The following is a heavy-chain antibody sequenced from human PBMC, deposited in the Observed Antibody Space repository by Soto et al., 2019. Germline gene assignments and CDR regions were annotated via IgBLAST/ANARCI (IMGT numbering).Heavy chain of an antibody. V-gene: IGHV3-74*01. CDR3: ARAYRGVTIFGAPREFDY. J-gene: IGHJ4*02. Sequence: GGSLRLSCAASGFTFSSYWMHLVRQAPGKGLVWVSRINSDGSSTSYADSVKGRFTISRDNAKNTLYLQMNSLRAEDTAVYYCARAYRGVTIFGAPREFDYWGQGTLVTVSS. CDR2: INSDGSST. CDR1: GFTFSSYW. D-gene: IGHD3-3*01.